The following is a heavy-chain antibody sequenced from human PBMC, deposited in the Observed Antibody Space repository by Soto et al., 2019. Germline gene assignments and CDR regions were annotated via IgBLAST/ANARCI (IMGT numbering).Heavy chain of an antibody. V-gene: IGHV4-34*01. CDR1: GGSFSGYY. CDR2: INHSGST. Sequence: SETLSLTCAVYGGSFSGYYWSWIRQPPGKGLEWIGEINHSGSTNYNPSLKSRVTISVDTSKNQFSLKLSSVTAADTAVYYCARRRGYSSSWFRIGNYGMDVWGQGTTVT. D-gene: IGHD6-13*01. J-gene: IGHJ6*02. CDR3: ARRRGYSSSWFRIGNYGMDV.